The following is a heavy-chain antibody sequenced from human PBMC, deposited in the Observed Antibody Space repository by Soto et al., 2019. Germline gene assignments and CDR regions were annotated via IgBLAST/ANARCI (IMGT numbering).Heavy chain of an antibody. CDR1: GFTFDDHA. Sequence: PGGSLRLSCIASGFTFDDHAMHWVRQAPGKGLEWVSGISWNSGYIGYADSVKGRFTISRENAKNSVHLQMNSLRAEDTAFYYCAKGIKWSLPAGYLDNWSQGTLVTVSS. CDR3: AKGIKWSLPAGYLDN. D-gene: IGHD1-26*01. V-gene: IGHV3-9*01. CDR2: ISWNSGYI. J-gene: IGHJ4*02.